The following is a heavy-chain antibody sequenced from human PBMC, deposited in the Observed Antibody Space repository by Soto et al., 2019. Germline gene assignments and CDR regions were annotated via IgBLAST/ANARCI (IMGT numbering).Heavy chain of an antibody. D-gene: IGHD2-8*02. CDR3: AKATATGGGAFDI. CDR1: GFFCSSYD. J-gene: IGHJ3*02. Sequence: LRLSCAASGFFCSSYDMSWVRQAPGKGLEWVSTILVDGRTFYVDSVKGRFTISRDSSQNTVYLQMNSLTVGDTALYYCAKATATGGGAFDICGQGTMVTVSS. V-gene: IGHV3-23*01. CDR2: ILVDGRT.